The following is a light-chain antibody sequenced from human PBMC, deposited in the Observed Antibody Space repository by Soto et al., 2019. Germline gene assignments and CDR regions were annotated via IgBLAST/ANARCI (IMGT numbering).Light chain of an antibody. V-gene: IGKV1-39*01. CDR3: QQSYRTPLT. CDR1: QSISSY. J-gene: IGKJ3*01. Sequence: EIKMTQSPSSLSASVGDRVTIPCRASQSISSYLNWYQQKPGKAPKFLIYAASSLQSGVPSRFSGSGSGTDFTLTISSLQPEDFATYYCQQSYRTPLTFGPGTKVDIK. CDR2: AAS.